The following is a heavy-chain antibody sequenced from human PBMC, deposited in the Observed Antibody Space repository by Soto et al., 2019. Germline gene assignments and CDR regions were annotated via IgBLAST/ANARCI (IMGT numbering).Heavy chain of an antibody. CDR3: ARGISFYYYYYMDV. CDR2: ISSNGGST. Sequence: GGSLRLSCAASGFTFSSYAMHWVRQAPGKGLEYVSAISSNGGSTYYANSVKGRFTISRDNSKNTLYLQMGSLRAEDMAVYYCARGISFYYYYYMDVWGKGTTVTVSS. J-gene: IGHJ6*03. CDR1: GFTFSSYA. D-gene: IGHD3-10*01. V-gene: IGHV3-64*01.